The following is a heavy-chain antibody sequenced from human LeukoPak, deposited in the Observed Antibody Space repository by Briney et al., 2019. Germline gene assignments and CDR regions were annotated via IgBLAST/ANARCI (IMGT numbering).Heavy chain of an antibody. V-gene: IGHV4-31*03. Sequence: PSETLSLTCTVSGGSISSGDYYWSWIRQPPGKGLEWIGYIYYSGSTYYNPSLKSRVTISVDTSKNQFSLKLSSVTAADTAVYYCAREAGYCSSTSCTDAFDIWGQGTMVTVSS. D-gene: IGHD2-2*01. CDR3: AREAGYCSSTSCTDAFDI. J-gene: IGHJ3*02. CDR1: GGSISSGDYY. CDR2: IYYSGST.